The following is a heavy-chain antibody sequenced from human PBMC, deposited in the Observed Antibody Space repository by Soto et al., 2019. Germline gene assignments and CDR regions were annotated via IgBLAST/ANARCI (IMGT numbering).Heavy chain of an antibody. D-gene: IGHD7-27*01. CDR2: ISSSSYI. J-gene: IGHJ3*02. Sequence: PGGSLRLSCAASGFTFSSYSMNWVRQAPGKGLEWVSSISSSSYIYYADSVKGRFTISRDNAKNSLYLQMNSLRAEDTAVYYCAQGTGDRAFDSCGQGTMVTVPS. CDR3: AQGTGDRAFDS. CDR1: GFTFSSYS. V-gene: IGHV3-21*01.